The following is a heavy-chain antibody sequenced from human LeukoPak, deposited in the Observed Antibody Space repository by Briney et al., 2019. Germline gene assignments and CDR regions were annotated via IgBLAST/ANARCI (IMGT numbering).Heavy chain of an antibody. V-gene: IGHV3-23*01. CDR1: GIIFSNYG. CDR2: ISPSGGTT. CDR3: ARDLSWGAFI. D-gene: IGHD3-16*01. Sequence: PGGSLRLSCEASGIIFSNYGMNWVRQAPGKRLEWVSGISPSGGTTYYADSLKGRFSISRDNSKNTVYLQMNSLRADDTAVYYCARDLSWGAFIWGQGTMVIVSS. J-gene: IGHJ3*02.